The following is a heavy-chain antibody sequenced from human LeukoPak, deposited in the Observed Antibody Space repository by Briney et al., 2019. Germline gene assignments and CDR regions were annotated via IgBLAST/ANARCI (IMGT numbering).Heavy chain of an antibody. V-gene: IGHV1-24*01. Sequence: GASVKVSCKVSGYTLTELSMHWVRQAPGKWLEWMGGFDPEDGETIYAQKFQGRVTMTEDTSTDTAYMELSSLRSEDTAVYYCVAFDDSSGYYYRADYWGQGTLVTVSS. J-gene: IGHJ4*02. CDR2: FDPEDGET. CDR3: VAFDDSSGYYYRADY. D-gene: IGHD3-22*01. CDR1: GYTLTELS.